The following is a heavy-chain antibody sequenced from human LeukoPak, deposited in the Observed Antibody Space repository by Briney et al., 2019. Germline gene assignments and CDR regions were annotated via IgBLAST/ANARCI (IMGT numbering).Heavy chain of an antibody. CDR3: ARDGLAAATLHWCFDL. CDR1: GFTFSSYA. J-gene: IGHJ2*01. D-gene: IGHD2-15*01. CDR2: ISGSGGST. Sequence: PGGSLRLSCAASGFTFSSYAMSWVRQAPGKGLEWVSAISGSGGSTYYADSVKGRFTISRDNSKNTLYLQMNSLGAEDTAVYYCARDGLAAATLHWCFDLWGRGTLVTVSS. V-gene: IGHV3-23*01.